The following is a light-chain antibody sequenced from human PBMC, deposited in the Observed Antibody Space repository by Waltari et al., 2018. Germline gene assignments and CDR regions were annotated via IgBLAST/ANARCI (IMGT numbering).Light chain of an antibody. Sequence: EVILTPSPDTLSLSQGERATLSCRASQSISRYLVWYQQKPGQAPRLLIYQSSIRATGIPDRFSGSGYGTDFSLTISRLEPEDFAVYYCQNHERLPAVFGQGTKVEMK. CDR1: QSISRY. CDR3: QNHERLPAV. CDR2: QSS. J-gene: IGKJ1*01. V-gene: IGKV3-20*01.